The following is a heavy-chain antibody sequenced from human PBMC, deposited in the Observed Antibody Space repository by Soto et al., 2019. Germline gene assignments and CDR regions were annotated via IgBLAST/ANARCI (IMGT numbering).Heavy chain of an antibody. CDR1: GFIFSSYT. V-gene: IGHV3-30-3*01. D-gene: IGHD3-10*01. CDR3: ASGPYGSGSYYGDY. CDR2: ITYDGSNQ. J-gene: IGHJ4*02. Sequence: PGGSLRLSCAASGFIFSSYTMHWVRQAPGKGLEWVGVITYDGSNQYYADSVKGRFTISRDNSRNMLFLQMNSLRPDDTAVYYCASGPYGSGSYYGDYWGQGTLVTVSS.